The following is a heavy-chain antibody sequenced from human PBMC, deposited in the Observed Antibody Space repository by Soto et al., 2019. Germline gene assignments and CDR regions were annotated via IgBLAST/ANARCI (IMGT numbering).Heavy chain of an antibody. V-gene: IGHV3-30*14. CDR1: GFTFSSFA. J-gene: IGHJ6*02. CDR3: ARDWGAGYYDSSGYYSYYGMDV. Sequence: PGGSPRLPCPAPGFTFSSFAMHRVRQAPGKGLGWVGVISYEGSNKYYADSVKGRLTLSRDNSKNTLYLQMNSLRAEDTAVYYCARDWGAGYYDSSGYYSYYGMDVWGQGTTVTVSS. CDR2: ISYEGSNK. D-gene: IGHD3-22*01.